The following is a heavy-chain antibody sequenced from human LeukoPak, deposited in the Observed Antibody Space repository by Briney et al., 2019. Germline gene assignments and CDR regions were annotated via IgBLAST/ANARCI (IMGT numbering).Heavy chain of an antibody. CDR1: GFTFSRYW. J-gene: IGHJ6*04. CDR3: AELGITMIGGV. V-gene: IGHV3-7*01. D-gene: IGHD3-10*02. CDR2: IKEDGSEA. Sequence: PGGSLRLSCAAAGFTFSRYWMSWVRQATGKGLECVAKIKEDGSEAHYVDSVKGRFTISRDNGKHSLYLQMNSLRAEDTAVYYCAELGITMIGGVWGKGTTVTISS.